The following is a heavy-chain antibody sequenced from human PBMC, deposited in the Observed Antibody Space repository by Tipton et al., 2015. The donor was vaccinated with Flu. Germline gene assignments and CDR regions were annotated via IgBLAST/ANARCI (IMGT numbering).Heavy chain of an antibody. J-gene: IGHJ4*02. Sequence: TLSLTCTVSGYSISSGYFWGWIRQPPGKGLEWIGCMFHSGSTYYNPSLKSRVTISLDTSKNQFSLKLSSVTAADTAVYYCVSDRGWMTEDFWGPGTLVTVSS. V-gene: IGHV4-38-2*02. D-gene: IGHD5-12*01. CDR3: VSDRGWMTEDF. CDR1: GYSISSGYF. CDR2: MFHSGST.